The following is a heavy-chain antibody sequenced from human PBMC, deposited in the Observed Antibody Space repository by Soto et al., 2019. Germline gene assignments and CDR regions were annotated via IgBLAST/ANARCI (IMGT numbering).Heavy chain of an antibody. CDR2: LSDDGSST. Sequence: EVQLVESGGGLVQPGGSLGLSFAPPGFPFTTTWMNWVPQLQGRALLWVSRLSDDGSSTSYADSVKGRFTISRDNAKSTLYLQMNSLRAEDTAVYYCASDRPAVAGTGLNYWGQGTLVTVSS. D-gene: IGHD6-19*01. V-gene: IGHV3-74*01. J-gene: IGHJ4*02. CDR3: ASDRPAVAGTGLNY. CDR1: GFPFTTTW.